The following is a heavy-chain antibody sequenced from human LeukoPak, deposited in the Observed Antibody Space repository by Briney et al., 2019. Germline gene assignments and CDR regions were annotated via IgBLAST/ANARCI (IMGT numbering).Heavy chain of an antibody. CDR3: ARVNGSGSYFGHFDY. Sequence: SGGSLRLSCAASGFTFSSYAMSWVRQAPGKGLEWVSGINWNGDSTGYADSVKGRFTISRDNAKNSLYVQMNNLRAEDTALYYCARVNGSGSYFGHFDYWGQGTLVTVSS. D-gene: IGHD3-10*01. J-gene: IGHJ4*02. CDR2: INWNGDST. CDR1: GFTFSSYA. V-gene: IGHV3-20*04.